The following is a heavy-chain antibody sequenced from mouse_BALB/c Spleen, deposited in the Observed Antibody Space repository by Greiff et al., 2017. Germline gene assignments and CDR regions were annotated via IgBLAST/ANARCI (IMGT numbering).Heavy chain of an antibody. Sequence: QVQLQQPGAELVRPGASVKLSCKASGYTFTSYWINWVKQRPGQGLEWIGNIYPSDSYTNYNQKFMDKATLTVDKSSSTAYMQLSSPTSEDSAVYYCARSRDYSYYAMDYWGQGTSVTVSS. CDR1: GYTFTSYW. CDR3: ARSRDYSYYAMDY. CDR2: IYPSDSYT. J-gene: IGHJ4*01. D-gene: IGHD1-1*01. V-gene: IGHV1-69*02.